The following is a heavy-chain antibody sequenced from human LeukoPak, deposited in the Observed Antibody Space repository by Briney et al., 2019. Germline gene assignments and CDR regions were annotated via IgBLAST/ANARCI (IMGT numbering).Heavy chain of an antibody. V-gene: IGHV3-23*01. Sequence: PGGSLRHSCAASGFTFSSYAVSWVRQAPGKGLEWVSIISGGGGITHYADSVKGRFTISRDNSKNMLYLQMDSLRADDTAVYYCARGFSVSGSYRLNFDCWGQGTLVTVSS. CDR1: GFTFSSYA. CDR2: ISGGGGIT. J-gene: IGHJ4*02. CDR3: ARGFSVSGSYRLNFDC. D-gene: IGHD1-26*01.